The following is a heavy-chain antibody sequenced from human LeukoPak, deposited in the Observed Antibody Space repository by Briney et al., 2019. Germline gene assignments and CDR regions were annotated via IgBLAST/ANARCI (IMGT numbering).Heavy chain of an antibody. CDR2: INHSGST. CDR1: GGSFSGYY. Sequence: SETLSLTCAVYGGSFSGYYWSWIRQPPGKGLEWIGEINHSGSTNYNPSLKSRVTISVDTSKNQFSPKLSSVTAADTAVYYCAGLAYCGGDCYSSFNYWGQGTLVTVSS. D-gene: IGHD2-21*02. V-gene: IGHV4-34*01. CDR3: AGLAYCGGDCYSSFNY. J-gene: IGHJ4*02.